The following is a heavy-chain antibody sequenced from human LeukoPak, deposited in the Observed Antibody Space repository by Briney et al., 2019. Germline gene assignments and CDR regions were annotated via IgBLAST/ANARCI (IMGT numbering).Heavy chain of an antibody. V-gene: IGHV5-51*01. CDR2: FYPGDSDN. J-gene: IGHJ5*02. CDR3: ESNDDIVTGPFDL. D-gene: IGHD3-9*01. CDR1: GSTFTSYW. Sequence: GAPRQISGQRPGSTFTSYWIGGLRRLPGRGLGGMGIFYPGDSDNSYSPPCQAQVPFSAAKSISTAYLQWSSLKGSDTAMYYCESNDDIVTGPFDLWGQGTRVTVSS.